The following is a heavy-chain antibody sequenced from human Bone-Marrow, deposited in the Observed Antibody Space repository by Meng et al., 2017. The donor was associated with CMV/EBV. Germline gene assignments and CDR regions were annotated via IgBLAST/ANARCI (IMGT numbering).Heavy chain of an antibody. V-gene: IGHV1-2*02. J-gene: IGHJ5*02. Sequence: ASVKVSCKASGYTFTGYYMHWVRQAPGQGLEWMGWINPNSGGTNYAQKFQGRVTITTDESTSTAYMELSSLRSEDTAVYYCARVGVVPAAIGGNWFDPWGQGTLVTVSS. CDR1: GYTFTGYY. CDR2: INPNSGGT. CDR3: ARVGVVPAAIGGNWFDP. D-gene: IGHD2-2*01.